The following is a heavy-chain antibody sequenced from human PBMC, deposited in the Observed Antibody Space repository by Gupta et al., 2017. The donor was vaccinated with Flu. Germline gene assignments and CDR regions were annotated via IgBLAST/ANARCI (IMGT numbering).Heavy chain of an antibody. J-gene: IGHJ4*02. CDR1: GFTFSSYG. V-gene: IGHV3-33*01. Sequence: QVQLVESGGGVVQPGRSLRLSCAASGFTFSSYGMHWVRQAPGKGLEWVAVIWYDGSNKYYADSVKGRSTISRDNSKNTLYLQMNSLRAEDTAVYYCARDSFIAVADKEEIYDYWGQGTLVTVSS. CDR3: ARDSFIAVADKEEIYDY. CDR2: IWYDGSNK. D-gene: IGHD6-19*01.